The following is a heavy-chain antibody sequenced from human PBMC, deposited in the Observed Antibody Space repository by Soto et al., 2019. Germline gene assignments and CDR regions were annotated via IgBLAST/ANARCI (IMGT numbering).Heavy chain of an antibody. D-gene: IGHD3-3*01. J-gene: IGHJ4*02. V-gene: IGHV4-30-4*01. CDR2: IYYSVST. Sequence: LSLTCTVPGGSISSGDYFWSWIRQPPGKGLEGIGYIYYSVSTYYDPSLKSRVTISVDTSKHQFSLKLSSVTAADTALYYCARGPTYPKYTHNRSAPQFDYWGQGTLVTVS. CDR1: GGSISSGDYF. CDR3: ARGPTYPKYTHNRSAPQFDY.